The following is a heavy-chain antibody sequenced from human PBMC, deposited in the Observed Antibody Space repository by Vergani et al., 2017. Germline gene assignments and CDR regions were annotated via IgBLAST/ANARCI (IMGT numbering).Heavy chain of an antibody. CDR1: GFTFSSYA. CDR3: AKTKGGFGDYFDY. Sequence: EVQLLESGGGLVQPGGSLRLSCAASGFTFSSYAMSWVRQAPGKGLEWVSAISGSGGSTYYADSVKGRFTISRDNSKNTLYLQMNSLRAEDTAVYYFAKTKGGFGDYFDYWGQGTLVTVSS. D-gene: IGHD3-10*01. CDR2: ISGSGGST. J-gene: IGHJ4*02. V-gene: IGHV3-23*01.